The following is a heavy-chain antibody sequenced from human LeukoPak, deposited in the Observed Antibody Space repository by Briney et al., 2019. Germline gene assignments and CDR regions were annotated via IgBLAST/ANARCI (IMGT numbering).Heavy chain of an antibody. D-gene: IGHD3-16*02. Sequence: ASVKVSCKASGYTFTSYGISWVRQAPGQGLEWMGWISAYNGNTNYAQKLQGRVTMPTDTSTSTAYMELRSLRSDDTAVYYCAREGDYVWGSYRLPLDYWGQGTLVTVSS. V-gene: IGHV1-18*01. J-gene: IGHJ4*02. CDR2: ISAYNGNT. CDR1: GYTFTSYG. CDR3: AREGDYVWGSYRLPLDY.